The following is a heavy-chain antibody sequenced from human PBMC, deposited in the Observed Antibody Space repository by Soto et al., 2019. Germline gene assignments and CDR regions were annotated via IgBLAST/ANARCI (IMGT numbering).Heavy chain of an antibody. D-gene: IGHD3-22*01. CDR3: ARARYDSSGYYYFDY. CDR2: INPNSGGT. V-gene: IGHV1-2*02. Sequence: ASVKVSCNASGYTFTGYYMHWVRQAHGQGLEWMGWINPNSGGTNYAQKFQGRVTMTRDTSISTAYMELSRLRSDDTAVYYCARARYDSSGYYYFDYWGQGTLVTVSS. J-gene: IGHJ4*02. CDR1: GYTFTGYY.